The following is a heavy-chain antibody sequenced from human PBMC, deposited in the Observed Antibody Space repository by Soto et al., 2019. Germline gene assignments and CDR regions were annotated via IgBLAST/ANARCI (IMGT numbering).Heavy chain of an antibody. D-gene: IGHD3-10*01. J-gene: IGHJ4*02. V-gene: IGHV1-2*06. CDR3: ATVFGRGGSFPMLFDY. CDR2: INPNSGGT. CDR1: GYIFTDYY. Sequence: ASVKVSCKASGYIFTDYYMHWVRQAPGQELGWMGRINPNSGGTNYAQKFQGRVTMTRDTSISTAYTELSSLRSEDTAVYYCATVFGRGGSFPMLFDYWGQGTLVTVSS.